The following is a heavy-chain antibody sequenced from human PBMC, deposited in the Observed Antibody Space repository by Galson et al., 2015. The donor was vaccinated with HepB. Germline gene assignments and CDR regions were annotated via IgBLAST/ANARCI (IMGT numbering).Heavy chain of an antibody. CDR3: AREWDCSSTSCPYYYYYGMDV. CDR1: GFTFSSYA. Sequence: SLRLSCAASGFTFSSYAMHWVRQAPGKRLEWVAVISYDGSNKYYADSVKGRFTISRDNSKNTLYLEMNSLRAEDTAVYYCAREWDCSSTSCPYYYYYGMDVWGQGTTVTVSS. J-gene: IGHJ6*02. CDR2: ISYDGSNK. D-gene: IGHD2-2*01. V-gene: IGHV3-30-3*01.